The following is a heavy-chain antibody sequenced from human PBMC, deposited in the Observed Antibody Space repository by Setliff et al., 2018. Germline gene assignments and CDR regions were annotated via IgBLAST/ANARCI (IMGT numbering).Heavy chain of an antibody. CDR1: GFTFRGFA. J-gene: IGHJ1*01. V-gene: IGHV3-30*02. CDR2: IRHDESDI. CDR3: VRDSSADYYDNDYFKY. Sequence: AGGSLRLSCAASGFTFRGFAMHWVRQAPGKGLEWVAFIRHDESDIYYTNSVKGRFTVSRDNSKNTLYLQMNILRPEDTALYYCVRDSSADYYDNDYFKYWGQGALVTVS. D-gene: IGHD2-21*02.